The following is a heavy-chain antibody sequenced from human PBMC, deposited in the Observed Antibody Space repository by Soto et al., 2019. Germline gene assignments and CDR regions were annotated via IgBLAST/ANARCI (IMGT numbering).Heavy chain of an antibody. CDR2: IIPIFGTA. Sequence: QVQLVQSGAEVKKPGSSVKVSCKASGGTFSSYAISWVRQAPGQGLEWMGGIIPIFGTANYAQKFQGRVTITANESTSTAYMELSSLRSEDTAVYYCARQGLYYYDSSGPGDCWGQGTLVTVSS. CDR3: ARQGLYYYDSSGPGDC. J-gene: IGHJ4*02. CDR1: GGTFSSYA. D-gene: IGHD3-22*01. V-gene: IGHV1-69*01.